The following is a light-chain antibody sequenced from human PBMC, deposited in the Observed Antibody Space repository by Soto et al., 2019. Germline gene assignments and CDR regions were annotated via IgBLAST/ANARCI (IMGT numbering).Light chain of an antibody. CDR2: KAS. CDR3: HQYVAYPLT. Sequence: DIHMTQSPSTLSASVGDRVTIPCRASQSIADWLAWYQQKPGKAPKLLIYKASTLESGVPSRFSGSGSGTEFTLTISSLQPDDFATYSCHQYVAYPLTVGGGTKVDIK. J-gene: IGKJ4*01. CDR1: QSIADW. V-gene: IGKV1-5*03.